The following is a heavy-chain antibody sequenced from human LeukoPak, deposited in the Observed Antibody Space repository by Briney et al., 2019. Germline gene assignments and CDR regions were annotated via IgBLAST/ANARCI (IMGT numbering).Heavy chain of an antibody. V-gene: IGHV4-39*01. CDR3: ARTYYDSSGYYSQFDY. D-gene: IGHD3-22*01. J-gene: IGHJ4*02. Sequence: SETLSLTCTVSGGSISSGDYYWSWIRQPPGKGLEWIGSIYYSGSTYYNPSLKSRVTISVDKSKNQFSLKLSSVTAADTAVYYCARTYYDSSGYYSQFDYWGQGTLVTVSS. CDR1: GGSISSGDYY. CDR2: IYYSGST.